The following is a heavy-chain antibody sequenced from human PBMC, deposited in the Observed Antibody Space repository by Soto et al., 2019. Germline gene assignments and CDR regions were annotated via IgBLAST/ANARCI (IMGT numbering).Heavy chain of an antibody. J-gene: IGHJ4*02. V-gene: IGHV1-69*08. D-gene: IGHD3-10*01. CDR1: GGTFSSYT. Sequence: QVQLVQSGAEVKKPGSSVKVSCKASGGTFSSYTISWLRQAPGQGLEWMGRIIPILGIANYAQKFQGRVTITAAKSTSTAYMELSSLRSEDTAVYYCAREEYYYGSGAFFDYWGQGTLVTVSS. CDR2: IIPILGIA. CDR3: AREEYYYGSGAFFDY.